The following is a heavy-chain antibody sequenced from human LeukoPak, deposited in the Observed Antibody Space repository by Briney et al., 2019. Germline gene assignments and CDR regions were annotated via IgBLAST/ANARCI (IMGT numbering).Heavy chain of an antibody. J-gene: IGHJ6*03. D-gene: IGHD5/OR15-5a*01. CDR3: ATEGSVSYYYYMDV. V-gene: IGHV1-24*01. Sequence: ASVNVSCKVSGSTLTDLSIHSLRQAPGKGLEWMGGFDPEDGETIYAQKFQGRVTMTEDTSTDTANMELSSLRSEDTAVYYCATEGSVSYYYYMDVWGEGTTVTVSS. CDR2: FDPEDGET. CDR1: GSTLTDLS.